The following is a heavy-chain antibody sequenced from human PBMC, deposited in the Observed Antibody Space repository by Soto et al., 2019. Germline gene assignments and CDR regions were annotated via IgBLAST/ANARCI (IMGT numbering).Heavy chain of an antibody. CDR2: IDPSDSYT. CDR1: GYSFTSYW. V-gene: IGHV5-10-1*01. Sequence: GESRKLSYQGSGYSFTSYWIRWVRPMPGKGLEWMGRIDPSDSYTNYSPSFQGHVTISADKSISTAYLQWSSLKASDTAMYYCARHHPRITIFGVVGDAFDIWGQGTMVTVSS. CDR3: ARHHPRITIFGVVGDAFDI. J-gene: IGHJ3*02. D-gene: IGHD3-3*01.